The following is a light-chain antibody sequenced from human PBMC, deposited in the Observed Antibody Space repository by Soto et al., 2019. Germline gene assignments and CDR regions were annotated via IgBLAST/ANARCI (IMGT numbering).Light chain of an antibody. J-gene: IGLJ2*01. V-gene: IGLV2-14*01. Sequence: QSVLTQPASVSGSPGQSITISCTGTSSDVGGYNYVSWYQQRPGKAPKLLIYEVSNRPSGVSNRFSGSKSGNTASLTISGLQAEDEADYYCSSYTSSSTLVFGGGTKLTVL. CDR3: SSYTSSSTLV. CDR1: SSDVGGYNY. CDR2: EVS.